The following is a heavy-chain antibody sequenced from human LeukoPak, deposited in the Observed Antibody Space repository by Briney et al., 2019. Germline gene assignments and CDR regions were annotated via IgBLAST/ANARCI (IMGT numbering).Heavy chain of an antibody. CDR3: AREIFALGQNNWFDP. CDR2: INAGNGNT. CDR1: VYTFTSYA. V-gene: IGHV1-3*01. D-gene: IGHD3-3*01. Sequence: ASVKVSCKASVYTFTSYAMHWVREAPGQRLEWMGWINAGNGNTKYSQKFQGRVTITRDTSASTAYMELSSLRSEDTAVYYCAREIFALGQNNWFDPWGQGTLVTVSS. J-gene: IGHJ5*02.